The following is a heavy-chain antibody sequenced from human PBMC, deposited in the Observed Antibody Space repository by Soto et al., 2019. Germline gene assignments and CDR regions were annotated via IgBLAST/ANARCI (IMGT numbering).Heavy chain of an antibody. D-gene: IGHD1-26*01. CDR2: LGAARDP. CDR3: ASAYLGRLPRRSDYYYAMDV. CDR1: GFSFRDYD. Sequence: EVQLVESGGGSVQPGESLRLSCAASGFSFRDYDMHWVRQRKGKGLEWVSALGAARDPYYVGSVKGRFSVSRDNAQNSLFLQMNNLRVDDTAVYVCASAYLGRLPRRSDYYYAMDVWGRGTTVTVSS. V-gene: IGHV3-13*05. J-gene: IGHJ6*02.